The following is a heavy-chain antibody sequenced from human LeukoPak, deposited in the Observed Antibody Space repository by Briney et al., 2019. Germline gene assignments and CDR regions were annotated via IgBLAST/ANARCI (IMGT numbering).Heavy chain of an antibody. CDR3: AKDRYYDNSGNHFESEK. Sequence: SETLSLTCAVYGGSFSGYYWSWIRQPPGKGLEWIGEINHSGSTNYNPSLKSRVTISVDTSKNQFSLKLSSVTAADTALYYCAKDRYYDNSGNHFESEKWGQGTLVTVSS. CDR2: INHSGST. CDR1: GGSFSGYY. D-gene: IGHD3-22*01. V-gene: IGHV4-34*01. J-gene: IGHJ4*02.